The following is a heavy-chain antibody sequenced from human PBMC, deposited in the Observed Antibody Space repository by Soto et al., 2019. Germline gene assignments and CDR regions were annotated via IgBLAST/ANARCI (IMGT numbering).Heavy chain of an antibody. CDR3: ASRHTYYYYSSSYSPMEFDSDL. D-gene: IGHD3-22*01. Sequence: SETLSLACTVSGGSITSSGYYWAWIRQSPGKGLEWIGSIYYSGRTYYNPSLKSRVALSVDTPMNQFSLKLSSVTAADTAVYYCASRHTYYYYSSSYSPMEFDSDLWAQGTLVTVSS. CDR1: GGSITSSGYY. V-gene: IGHV4-39*01. CDR2: IYYSGRT. J-gene: IGHJ5*02.